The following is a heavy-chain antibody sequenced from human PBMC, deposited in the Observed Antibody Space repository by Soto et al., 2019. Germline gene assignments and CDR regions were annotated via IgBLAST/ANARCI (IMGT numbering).Heavy chain of an antibody. V-gene: IGHV3-11*01. CDR3: ARAARSNYYDSSGYYYDALDI. Sequence: GGSLRLSCAASGFTFSDYYMSWIRQAPGKGLEWVSSISSSGSTIYYADSVKGRFTISRDNAKNSLYLQMNSLRAEDTAVYYCARAARSNYYDSSGYYYDALDIWGQGTMVTVSS. CDR2: ISSSGSTI. J-gene: IGHJ3*02. CDR1: GFTFSDYY. D-gene: IGHD3-22*01.